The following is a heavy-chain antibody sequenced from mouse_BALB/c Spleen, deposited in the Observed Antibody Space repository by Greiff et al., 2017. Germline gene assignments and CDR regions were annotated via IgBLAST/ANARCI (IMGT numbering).Heavy chain of an antibody. CDR1: GYTFTSYW. V-gene: IGHV1S81*02. CDR3: ARGTIYYDYDGGDY. Sequence: VQLQQSGAELVKPGASVKLSCKASGYTFTSYWMNWVKQRPGQGLEWIGEINPSNGRTNYNEKFKSKATLTVDKSSSTAYMQLSSLTSEDSAVYYCARGTIYYDYDGGDYWGQGTTLTVSS. CDR2: INPSNGRT. J-gene: IGHJ2*01. D-gene: IGHD2-4*01.